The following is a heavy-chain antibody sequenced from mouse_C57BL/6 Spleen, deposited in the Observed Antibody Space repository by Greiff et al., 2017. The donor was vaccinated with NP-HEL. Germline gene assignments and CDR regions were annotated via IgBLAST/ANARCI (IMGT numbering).Heavy chain of an antibody. CDR1: GYTFTSYW. J-gene: IGHJ1*03. V-gene: IGHV1-69*01. CDR3: ARRYYYGSSYWYFDV. D-gene: IGHD1-1*01. CDR2: IDPSDSYT. Sequence: QVQLQQPGAELVMPGASVKLSCKASGYTFTSYWMHWVKQRPGQGLEWIGEIDPSDSYTNYNQKFKGKSKLTVDKSSSTAYMQLSSLTSEDSAVYYCARRYYYGSSYWYFDVWGTGTTVTVSS.